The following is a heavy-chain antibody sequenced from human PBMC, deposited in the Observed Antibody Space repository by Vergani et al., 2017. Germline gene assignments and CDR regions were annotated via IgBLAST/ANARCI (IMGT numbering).Heavy chain of an antibody. Sequence: QVQLVESGGGVVQPGGSLRLSWAASGFIFSSYGMQWVRQAPGKGLEWVAFIRYDGSNKCYTDSVKGRFTISRDNSKNTLYLQMNSLRVEDTAVYYCAREYSSTSGRAFDFWGQGTKVTVSS. D-gene: IGHD2-2*01. V-gene: IGHV3-30*02. J-gene: IGHJ3*01. CDR3: AREYSSTSGRAFDF. CDR2: IRYDGSNK. CDR1: GFIFSSYG.